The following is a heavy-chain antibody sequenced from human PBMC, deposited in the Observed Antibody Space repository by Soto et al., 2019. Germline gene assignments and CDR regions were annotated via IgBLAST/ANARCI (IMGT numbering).Heavy chain of an antibody. J-gene: IGHJ4*02. CDR1: GGTFNNHV. V-gene: IGHV1-69*06. CDR2: IIPIIGTP. Sequence: QVHLVQSGAEVKKPGSSVKVACKASGGTFNNHVFNWVRQAPGQGLEWMGGIIPIIGTPNHAQRFQGRVKSSADKSSRTFYLELRSLRSDDTAVYYCARDLEFRDGNISHLDFWGQGTLVTVSS. D-gene: IGHD3-10*01. CDR3: ARDLEFRDGNISHLDF.